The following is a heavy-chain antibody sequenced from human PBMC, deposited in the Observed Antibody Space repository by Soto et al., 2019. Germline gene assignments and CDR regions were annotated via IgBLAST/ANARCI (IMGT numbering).Heavy chain of an antibody. Sequence: ASVKVSCKASGYTFTSYGISWVRQAPGQGLEWMGWISAYNGNTNYAQKLQGRVTMTTDTSTSTAYMELSSLRAEDMAVYYCARAGDYGGYYYGMDVWGQGTTVTVSS. CDR2: ISAYNGNT. J-gene: IGHJ6*02. V-gene: IGHV1-18*03. CDR3: ARAGDYGGYYYGMDV. CDR1: GYTFTSYG. D-gene: IGHD4-17*01.